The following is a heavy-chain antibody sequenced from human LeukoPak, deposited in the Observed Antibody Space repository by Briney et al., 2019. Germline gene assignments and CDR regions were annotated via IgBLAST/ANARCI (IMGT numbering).Heavy chain of an antibody. J-gene: IGHJ4*02. D-gene: IGHD6-13*01. V-gene: IGHV3-7*03. CDR3: AKDTVEQQLVRDFEF. CDR1: GFTFSSYW. CDR2: IKQDGSEK. Sequence: GGSLRLSCAASGFTFSSYWMSWVRQAPGKGLEWVANIKQDGSEKYYVDSVKGRFTISRDNAKNSLYLQMNSLRAEDTAVYYCAKDTVEQQLVRDFEFWGQGTLVTVSS.